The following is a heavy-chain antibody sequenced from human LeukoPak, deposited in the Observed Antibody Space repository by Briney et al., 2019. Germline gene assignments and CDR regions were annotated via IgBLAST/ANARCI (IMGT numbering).Heavy chain of an antibody. J-gene: IGHJ4*02. CDR3: ARGMHCVGGFDY. D-gene: IGHD3-10*01. CDR2: IIPILGIT. V-gene: IGHV1-69*04. CDR1: GGTFSNYA. Sequence: SVKVSCKASGGTFSNYAISWVRQAPGQGLEWMGRIIPILGITNYAQKFQGRVTITADKSTSTAYMELSSLRSEDTAVYYCARGMHCVGGFDYWGQGTLVAVSS.